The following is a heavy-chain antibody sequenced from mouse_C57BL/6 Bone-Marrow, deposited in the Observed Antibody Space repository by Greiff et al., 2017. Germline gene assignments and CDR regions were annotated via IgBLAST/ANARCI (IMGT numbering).Heavy chain of an antibody. D-gene: IGHD1-1*01. CDR3: SRRYYYGSSGDY. Sequence: VQLQQSGPVLVKPGASVKMSCKASGYTFTDYYMNWVKQSHGKSLEWIGVINPYNGGTSYNQKFKGKATLTVDKSSSTAYMELNSLTSEDSAVYYFSRRYYYGSSGDYWRQGTTLTVSS. CDR1: GYTFTDYY. V-gene: IGHV1-19*01. CDR2: INPYNGGT. J-gene: IGHJ2*01.